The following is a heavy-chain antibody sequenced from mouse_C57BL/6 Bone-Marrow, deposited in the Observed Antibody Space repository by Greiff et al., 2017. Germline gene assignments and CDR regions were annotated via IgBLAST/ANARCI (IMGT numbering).Heavy chain of an antibody. CDR3: AREGDCYYGGGYYAMDY. CDR1: GFTFSSYA. CDR2: ISDGGSYT. J-gene: IGHJ4*01. Sequence: EVQRVESGGGLVKPGGSLKLSCAASGFTFSSYAMSWVRQTPEKRLEWVATISDGGSYTYYPDNVKGRFTISRDNAKNNLYLQMSHLKSEETAMYYCAREGDCYYGGGYYAMDYGGQGTSVTVSS. D-gene: IGHD2-3*01. V-gene: IGHV5-4*01.